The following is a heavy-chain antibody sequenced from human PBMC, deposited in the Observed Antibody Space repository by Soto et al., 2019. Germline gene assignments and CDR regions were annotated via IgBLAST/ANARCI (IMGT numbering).Heavy chain of an antibody. J-gene: IGHJ4*02. D-gene: IGHD4-17*01. CDR2: INHSGTT. CDR1: GGSFSGYY. CDR3: AKIGSDYGDYYFDS. Sequence: SETLSLTCAVYGGSFSGYYWNWIRQTPGKGLEWIGEINHSGTTNYNPSLKSRATISIDTSKNQFSLKLTSVTAADTAVYYCAKIGSDYGDYYFDSWGQGTLVTVSS. V-gene: IGHV4-34*01.